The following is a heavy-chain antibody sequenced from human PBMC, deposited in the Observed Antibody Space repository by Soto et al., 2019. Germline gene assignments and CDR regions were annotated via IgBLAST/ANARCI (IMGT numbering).Heavy chain of an antibody. CDR3: ARDHDFWSGLIDY. D-gene: IGHD3-3*01. CDR2: ISYDGSNK. V-gene: IGHV3-30-3*01. J-gene: IGHJ4*02. Sequence: QVQLVESGGGVVQPGRSLRLSCAASGFTFSSYAMHWVRQAPGKGLEWVAVISYDGSNKYYADSVKGRFTISRDNSKNTLYLQMNSLRAEDTAVYYCARDHDFWSGLIDYWGQGTLVTVSS. CDR1: GFTFSSYA.